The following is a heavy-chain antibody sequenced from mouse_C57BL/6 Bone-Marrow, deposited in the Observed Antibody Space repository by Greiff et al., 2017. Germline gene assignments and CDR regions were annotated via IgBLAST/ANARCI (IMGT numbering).Heavy chain of an antibody. J-gene: IGHJ2*01. V-gene: IGHV5-4*01. CDR2: ISDGGSYT. CDR1: GFTFSSYA. D-gene: IGHD2-4*01. Sequence: EVQRVESGGGLVKPGGSLKLSCAASGFTFSSYAMSWVSQTPEKRLEWVATISDGGSYTYYPDNVKGRFTISRDKSKNNLYLHMSHLKSEDTAMYYCARGIYYDYALDYWGQGTTLTVAS. CDR3: ARGIYYDYALDY.